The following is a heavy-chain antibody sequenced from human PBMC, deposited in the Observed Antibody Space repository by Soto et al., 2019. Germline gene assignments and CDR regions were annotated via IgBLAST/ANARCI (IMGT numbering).Heavy chain of an antibody. Sequence: QMQLQESGLGLVKPSETLSLTCTVSGGSIRGYYWSWIRQSAGMGLEWIGRMHTSGSTNYNPSLKSRVTISVDMSKNQISLKLTSVTAADTALYYCVRASMPKAHFDSWGQGTLVTVSS. J-gene: IGHJ4*02. D-gene: IGHD2-2*01. CDR1: GGSIRGYY. CDR2: MHTSGST. V-gene: IGHV4-4*07. CDR3: VRASMPKAHFDS.